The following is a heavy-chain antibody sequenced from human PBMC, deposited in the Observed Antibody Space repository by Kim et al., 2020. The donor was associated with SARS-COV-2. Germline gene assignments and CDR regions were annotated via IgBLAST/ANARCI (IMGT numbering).Heavy chain of an antibody. CDR3: ARGARRDYYYYGMDV. V-gene: IGHV4-4*07. Sequence: PSPKSRVTMSVDTSKTQSSLKLSSLTAADTAVYYCARGARRDYYYYGMDVWGQGPTVTVSS. J-gene: IGHJ6*02. D-gene: IGHD1-26*01.